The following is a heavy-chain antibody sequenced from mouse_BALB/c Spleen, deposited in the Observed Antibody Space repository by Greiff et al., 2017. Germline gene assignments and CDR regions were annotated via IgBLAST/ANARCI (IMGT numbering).Heavy chain of an antibody. Sequence: EVQRVESGGGLVKPGGSLKLSCAASGFTFSSYAMSWVRQSPEKRLEWVAEISSGGSYTYYPDTVTGRFTISRDNAKNTLYLEMSSLRSEDTAMYYCARLTGDYAMDYWGQGTSVTVSS. D-gene: IGHD4-1*01. V-gene: IGHV5-9-4*01. J-gene: IGHJ4*01. CDR1: GFTFSSYA. CDR3: ARLTGDYAMDY. CDR2: ISSGGSYT.